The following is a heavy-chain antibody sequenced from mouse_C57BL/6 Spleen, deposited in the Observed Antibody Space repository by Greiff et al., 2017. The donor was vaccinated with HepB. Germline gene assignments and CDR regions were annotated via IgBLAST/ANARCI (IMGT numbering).Heavy chain of an antibody. CDR3: ARGGSSYGFDY. CDR1: GYTFTDYY. D-gene: IGHD1-1*01. J-gene: IGHJ2*01. Sequence: EVQLQQSGPELVKPGASVKISCKASGYTFTDYYMNWVKQSHGKSLEWIGDINPNNGGTSYNQKFKGKATLTVDKSSSTAYMELRSLTSEDSAVYYCARGGSSYGFDYWGQGTTLTVSS. CDR2: INPNNGGT. V-gene: IGHV1-26*01.